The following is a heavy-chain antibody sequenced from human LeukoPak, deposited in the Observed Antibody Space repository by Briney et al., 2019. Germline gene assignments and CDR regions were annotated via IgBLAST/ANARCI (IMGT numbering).Heavy chain of an antibody. J-gene: IGHJ4*02. V-gene: IGHV4-34*01. CDR2: INHSGSA. D-gene: IGHD2-2*01. CDR3: ATMRGYCSSPTCQDS. Sequence: SETLSLTCAIYGGPFSGHYWRWIRQPPGKGLEWIGEINHSGSANYSPSLKSRVTLSVDTSKNQFSLKLSSVTAADTAMYYCATMRGYCSSPTCQDSWGQGTLVTVSS. CDR1: GGPFSGHY.